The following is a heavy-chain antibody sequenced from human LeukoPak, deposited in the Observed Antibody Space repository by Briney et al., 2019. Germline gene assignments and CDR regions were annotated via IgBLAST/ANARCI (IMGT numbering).Heavy chain of an antibody. CDR2: IYYSGST. J-gene: IGHJ4*02. V-gene: IGHV4-39*01. CDR3: ARLPYCSGGSCYCDY. CDR1: GGSISSSSYY. Sequence: SETLSLTCTVSGGSISSSSYYLGWIRQPPGKGLEWIGSIYYSGSTYYNPSLKSRVTISVDTSKNQFSLKLSSVTAADTAVYYCARLPYCSGGSCYCDYWGQGTLVTVSS. D-gene: IGHD2-15*01.